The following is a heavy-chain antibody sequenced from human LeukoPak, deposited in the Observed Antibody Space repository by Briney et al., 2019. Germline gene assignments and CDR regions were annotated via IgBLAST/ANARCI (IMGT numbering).Heavy chain of an antibody. J-gene: IGHJ4*02. V-gene: IGHV3-9*01. CDR3: AINGGGDSGYGNFDY. CDR2: INWNSDSI. D-gene: IGHD5-12*01. CDR1: GFTFDGYA. Sequence: QPGGSLRLSCAVSGFTFDGYAMHWVRQVPGKGLEWVSGINWNSDSIGYADSVKGRFTTSRDNAKNSLYLQMNSLRAEDTAFYYCAINGGGDSGYGNFDYWGQGTLVTVSS.